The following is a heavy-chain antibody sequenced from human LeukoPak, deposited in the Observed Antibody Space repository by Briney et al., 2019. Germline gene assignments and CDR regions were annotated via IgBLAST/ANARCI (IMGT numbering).Heavy chain of an antibody. CDR1: GYTFTNSY. D-gene: IGHD4-17*01. V-gene: IGHV1-2*02. CDR3: ARTRAGGYGDDIY. CDR2: INPNSGGT. Sequence: ASVKVSCKASGYTFTNSYMHWVRQAPGQGLEWMGWINPNSGGTNYAQKFQGRVTMTRDTSISTAYMELSRLRSDDTAVYYCARTRAGGYGDDIYWGQGTLVTVSS. J-gene: IGHJ4*02.